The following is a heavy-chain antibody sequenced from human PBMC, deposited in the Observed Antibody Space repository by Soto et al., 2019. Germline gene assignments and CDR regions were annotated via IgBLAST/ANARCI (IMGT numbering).Heavy chain of an antibody. CDR3: ARDNQGDYCSGDGVGWWQWFDP. CDR1: GYTFTNYG. J-gene: IGHJ5*02. V-gene: IGHV1-18*04. CDR2: ISAYNGNT. D-gene: IGHD4-17*01. Sequence: AAVKVSCKASGYTFTNYGISWVRQAPGQGLEWMGWISAYNGNTNYAQKLQGRVTMTTDTSTSTAYMELRSLRSDDTAVYYCARDNQGDYCSGDGVGWWQWFDPWGQGTLVTVSS.